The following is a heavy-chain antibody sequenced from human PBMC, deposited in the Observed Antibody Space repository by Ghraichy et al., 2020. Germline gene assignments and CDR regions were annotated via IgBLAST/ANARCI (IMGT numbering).Heavy chain of an antibody. CDR1: GGSFSGYY. J-gene: IGHJ6*02. Sequence: SETLSLTCAVYGGSFSGYYWSWIRQPPGKGLEWIGEINHSGSTNYNPSLKSRVTISVDTSKNQFSLKLSSVTAADTAVYYCARSQRGYCSSTSCYLLSPGQTYYYYYGMDVWGQGTTVTVSS. CDR2: INHSGST. D-gene: IGHD2-2*01. V-gene: IGHV4-34*01. CDR3: ARSQRGYCSSTSCYLLSPGQTYYYYYGMDV.